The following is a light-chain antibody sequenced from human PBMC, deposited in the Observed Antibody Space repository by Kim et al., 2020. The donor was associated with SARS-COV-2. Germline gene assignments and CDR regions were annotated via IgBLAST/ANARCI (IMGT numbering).Light chain of an antibody. CDR2: QDS. V-gene: IGLV3-1*01. Sequence: SYELTQPPSVSVSPGQTASITCSGDKLGDKYACWYQQKPGQSTVVVIHQDSKRPSGIPERFSGSNSGNTATLTISGTQAMDEADYYCQAWDSSTVVFGGG. CDR3: QAWDSSTVV. J-gene: IGLJ2*01. CDR1: KLGDKY.